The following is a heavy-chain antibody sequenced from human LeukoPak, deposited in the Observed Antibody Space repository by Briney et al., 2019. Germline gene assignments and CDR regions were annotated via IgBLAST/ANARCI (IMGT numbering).Heavy chain of an antibody. J-gene: IGHJ6*03. CDR3: ARIGLTIFGVVDDYMDV. V-gene: IGHV2-70*11. Sequence: SGPALVKPTQTLTLTCTFSGFSLSTSGMCESWIRQPPGKALEWLARIDWDDDKYYSTSLKTRLTISKDTSKNQVVLTMTNMDPVDTATYYCARIGLTIFGVVDDYMDVWGKGTTVTVSS. D-gene: IGHD3-3*01. CDR2: IDWDDDK. CDR1: GFSLSTSGMC.